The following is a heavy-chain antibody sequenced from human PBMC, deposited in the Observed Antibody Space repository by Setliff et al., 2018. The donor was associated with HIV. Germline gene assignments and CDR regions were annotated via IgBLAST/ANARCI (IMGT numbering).Heavy chain of an antibody. D-gene: IGHD3-3*01. CDR2: IYTSGGT. CDR1: GGSSNSYY. J-gene: IGHJ4*02. CDR3: ARATRTIFGVVYFDY. Sequence: SETLSLTCTVSGGSSNSYYWSWIRQPPGKGLERIGYIYTSGGTNYNPSLKSRVTISVDTSKNQFSLKLNSVTAADTAVYYCARATRTIFGVVYFDYWGQGTLVTVS. V-gene: IGHV4-4*09.